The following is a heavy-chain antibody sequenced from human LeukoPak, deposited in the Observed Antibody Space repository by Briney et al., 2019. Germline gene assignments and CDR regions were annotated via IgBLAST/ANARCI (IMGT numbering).Heavy chain of an antibody. V-gene: IGHV4-34*01. CDR1: GGSFSGYY. D-gene: IGHD6-13*01. CDR3: ARQIASAGTAGFDF. J-gene: IGHJ4*02. CDR2: INHSGST. Sequence: SETLSLTCAVYGGSFSGYYWSWIRQPPGKGLEWIGEINHSGSTNYNPSLKSRVTISVDTSKNQFSLRLRSVTAADTAVYYCARQIASAGTAGFDFWGQGTLVTVSS.